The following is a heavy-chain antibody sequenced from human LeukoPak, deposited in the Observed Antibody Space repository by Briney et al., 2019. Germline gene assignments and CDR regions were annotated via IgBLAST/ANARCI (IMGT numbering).Heavy chain of an antibody. D-gene: IGHD3-16*02. J-gene: IGHJ4*02. CDR3: ARDVITFGGVIVIPAY. CDR1: GFTFDDYG. CDR2: INWNGGST. V-gene: IGHV3-20*04. Sequence: GGSLRLSCAASGFTFDDYGMSWVRQAPGKGLERVSGINWNGGSTGYADSVKGRFTISRDNAKNSLYLQMNSLRAEDTALYYCARDVITFGGVIVIPAYWGQGTLVTVSS.